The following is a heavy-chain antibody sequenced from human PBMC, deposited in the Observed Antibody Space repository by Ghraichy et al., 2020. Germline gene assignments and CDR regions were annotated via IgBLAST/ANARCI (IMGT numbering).Heavy chain of an antibody. V-gene: IGHV3-33*01. D-gene: IGHD2-2*02. CDR1: GFTFSSYG. J-gene: IGHJ6*02. Sequence: GGSLRLSCAASGFTFSSYGMHWVRQAPGKGLEWVAVIWYDGSNKYYADSVKGRFTTSRDNSKNTLYLQMNSLRAEDTAVYYCARDSIPYYYYGMDVWGQGTTVTVSS. CDR3: ARDSIPYYYYGMDV. CDR2: IWYDGSNK.